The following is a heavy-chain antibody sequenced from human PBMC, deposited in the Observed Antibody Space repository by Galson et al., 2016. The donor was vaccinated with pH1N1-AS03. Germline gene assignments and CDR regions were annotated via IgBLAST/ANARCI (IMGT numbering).Heavy chain of an antibody. CDR2: ISRSSTYI. CDR3: ARVPYSYGMDV. CDR1: GFTFSGYS. J-gene: IGHJ6*02. V-gene: IGHV3-21*01. Sequence: LRLSCAASGFTFSGYSMNWFRQAPGKGLEWVSSISRSSTYIYYADSVKGRFTISRDNAKNSLFLQMNSLRAEDTAVYYCARVPYSYGMDVWGQGTTVTVSS.